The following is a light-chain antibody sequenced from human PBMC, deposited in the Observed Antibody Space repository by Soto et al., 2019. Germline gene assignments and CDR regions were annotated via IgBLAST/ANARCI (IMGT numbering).Light chain of an antibody. CDR2: DVS. Sequence: QSALTQPASVSGSPGQSIAMSCTGTSSDVGTHNFVSWYQQHPGKAPKLIIYDVSNRPSGVSDRFFGSKSGNTVSLTISGLQAEDEADYYCSSFTTTNTYVFGSGTKVTVL. CDR3: SSFTTTNTYV. CDR1: SSDVGTHNF. J-gene: IGLJ1*01. V-gene: IGLV2-14*03.